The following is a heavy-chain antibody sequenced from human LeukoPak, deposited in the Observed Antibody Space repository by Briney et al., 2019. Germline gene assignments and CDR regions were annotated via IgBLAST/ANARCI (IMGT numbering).Heavy chain of an antibody. D-gene: IGHD1-26*01. CDR2: IYVGGGT. Sequence: PGGSLRLSCAASGFTISSSYMSWLRQAPGKGLEWVSHIYVGGGTNYANSVKGRFTISRDNSKNTPYLQMNSLGAEDTAVYYCARVGAWELHFDYWGQGALVTVSS. CDR3: ARVGAWELHFDY. CDR1: GFTISSSY. J-gene: IGHJ4*02. V-gene: IGHV3-53*01.